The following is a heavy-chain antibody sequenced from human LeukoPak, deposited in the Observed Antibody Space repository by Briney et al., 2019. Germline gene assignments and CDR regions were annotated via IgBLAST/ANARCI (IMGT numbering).Heavy chain of an antibody. D-gene: IGHD3-3*01. CDR2: IIPIFGTA. V-gene: IGHV1-69*05. Sequence: ASVKVSCKASGGTFSSYAISWVRQAPGQGLEWMGGIIPIFGTANYAQKFQGRVTITTDESTSTAYMGLSSLRSEDTAVYYCARGPALHYDFWSGPRYYYCYYMDVWGKGTTVTVSS. CDR3: ARGPALHYDFWSGPRYYYCYYMDV. CDR1: GGTFSSYA. J-gene: IGHJ6*03.